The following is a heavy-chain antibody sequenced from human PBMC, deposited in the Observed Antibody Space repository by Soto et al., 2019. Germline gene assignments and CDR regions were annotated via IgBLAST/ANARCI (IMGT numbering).Heavy chain of an antibody. CDR3: ARVTMAPILQAFDI. Sequence: PSETLSLTCTVSGGSISSGYYYWSWIRQPPGKGLEWIGYIYYSGSTYYNPPLKSRVTMSVDTSKNQFSLKLSSVTAADTAVYYCARVTMAPILQAFDIWGQGTIVTLSS. CDR2: IYYSGST. V-gene: IGHV4-30-4*01. J-gene: IGHJ3*02. CDR1: GGSISSGYYY. D-gene: IGHD3-10*01.